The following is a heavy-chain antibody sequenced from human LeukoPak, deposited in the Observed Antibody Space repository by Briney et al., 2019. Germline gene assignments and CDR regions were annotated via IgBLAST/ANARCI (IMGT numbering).Heavy chain of an antibody. CDR1: RFTFSSYV. Sequence: PGGSLRLSCAASRFTFSSYVMSWVRQAPGKGLECVSAISGSGRNTYYADSVKGRFTISRDSSRNTLFLHMNTLRAEDTAIYYCAKDRTVGASYWYFDLWGRGTLVTVSS. CDR2: ISGSGRNT. CDR3: AKDRTVGASYWYFDL. V-gene: IGHV3-23*01. J-gene: IGHJ2*01. D-gene: IGHD1-26*01.